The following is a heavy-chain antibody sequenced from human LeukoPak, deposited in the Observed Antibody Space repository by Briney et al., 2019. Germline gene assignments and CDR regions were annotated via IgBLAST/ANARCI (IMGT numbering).Heavy chain of an antibody. V-gene: IGHV3-33*01. CDR1: GFAFSSYG. CDR3: ARDLRIYYYGSGILGY. CDR2: IWYDGSNK. D-gene: IGHD3-10*01. Sequence: PGGSLRLSCAASGFAFSSYGMHWVRQAPGKGLEWVAVIWYDGSNKYYADSVKGRFTISRDNSKNTLYLQMNSLRAEDTAVYYCARDLRIYYYGSGILGYWGQGTLVTVSS. J-gene: IGHJ4*02.